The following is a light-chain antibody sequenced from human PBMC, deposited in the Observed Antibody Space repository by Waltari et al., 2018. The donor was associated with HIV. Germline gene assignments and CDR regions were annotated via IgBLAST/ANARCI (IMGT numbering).Light chain of an antibody. J-gene: IGLJ2*01. CDR2: EGS. V-gene: IGLV2-18*01. Sequence: QSALTQPPSVSGSPGQSVSISCTGSSSAVGSYNRVSWYQQPPGTAPKLIIYEGSKRPSEGPDRFAGAQCGDTASLTISELQAEDEADYYCSLYTGSTNVLFGGGTKLTVL. CDR3: SLYTGSTNVL. CDR1: SSAVGSYNR.